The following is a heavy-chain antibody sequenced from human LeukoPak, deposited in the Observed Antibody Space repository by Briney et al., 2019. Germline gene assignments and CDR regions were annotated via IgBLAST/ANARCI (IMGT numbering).Heavy chain of an antibody. J-gene: IGHJ3*02. CDR1: GFAFSDYS. CDR2: ISASSNYI. D-gene: IGHD2-21*01. CDR3: ARYIPSCGGNCNDGFDI. V-gene: IGHV3-21*01. Sequence: EGSLRLSCAASGFAFSDYSMNWVRQAPGKGLEWVSSISASSNYIYYADSVKGRFTISRDNAKNSLYLQMSSLRAEDTAVYYCARYIPSCGGNCNDGFDIWGQGAMVSVSS.